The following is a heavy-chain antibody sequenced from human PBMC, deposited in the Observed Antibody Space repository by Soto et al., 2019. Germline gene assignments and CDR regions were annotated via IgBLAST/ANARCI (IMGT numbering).Heavy chain of an antibody. Sequence: QLQLQESGSGLVKPSQTLSLTCAVSGGSISSGGYSWSWIRQPPGKGLEWIGYIYHSGSTYYNPSPXRXXTISVDRSKNQFSLKLSSVTAADTAVYYCASVPGPWGQGTLVTVSS. CDR2: IYHSGST. V-gene: IGHV4-30-2*01. CDR3: ASVPGP. J-gene: IGHJ5*02. CDR1: GGSISSGGYS. D-gene: IGHD3-10*01.